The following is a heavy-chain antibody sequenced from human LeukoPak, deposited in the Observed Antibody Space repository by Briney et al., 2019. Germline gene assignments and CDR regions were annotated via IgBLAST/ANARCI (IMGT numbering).Heavy chain of an antibody. V-gene: IGHV1-69*04. Sequence: ASVKVSCKASGGTFSSYAISWVRQAPGQGLEWMGRIIPILGIANYAQKFQGRVTITADKSTSTAYMELSSLRSEDTAVDYCARDRAHCSGGSCYFDYWGQGTLVTVSS. CDR2: IIPILGIA. J-gene: IGHJ4*02. CDR1: GGTFSSYA. D-gene: IGHD2-15*01. CDR3: ARDRAHCSGGSCYFDY.